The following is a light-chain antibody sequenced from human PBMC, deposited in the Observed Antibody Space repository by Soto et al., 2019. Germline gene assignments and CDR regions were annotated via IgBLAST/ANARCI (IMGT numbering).Light chain of an antibody. CDR2: GAS. CDR1: QSVSSSY. J-gene: IGKJ5*01. V-gene: IGKV3-20*01. CDR3: QQYCSPIT. Sequence: EIVLTQSPGTLSLSPGERATLSCRASQSVSSSYLAWYQQKPGQAPRLLIYGASSRATGIPDRFSGSGSGTDFTLTISRLEPEDFAVYYCQQYCSPITFGQGTRLVI.